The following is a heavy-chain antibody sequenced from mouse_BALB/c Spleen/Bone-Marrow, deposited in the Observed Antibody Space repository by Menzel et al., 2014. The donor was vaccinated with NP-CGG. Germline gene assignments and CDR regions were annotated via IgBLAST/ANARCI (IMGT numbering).Heavy chain of an antibody. J-gene: IGHJ2*01. CDR3: ARGFLGYFDY. CDR2: ISIYSGNT. V-gene: IGHV1S137*01. CDR1: GYTFTDYP. Sequence: VKLVESGPVLVRPGVSVKISCKGSGYTFTDYPMHWVKQSHAKSLEWIGVISIYSGNTNYNQNFKGKAEMTVDKSSSTVYMELARLTSEDSAIYHCARGFLGYFDYWGQGTTLTVSS.